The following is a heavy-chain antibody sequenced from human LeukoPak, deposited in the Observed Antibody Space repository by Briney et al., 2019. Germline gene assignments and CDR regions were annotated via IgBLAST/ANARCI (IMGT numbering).Heavy chain of an antibody. CDR1: GLTFSQYW. CDR3: VRAGRIAVAGHNWFDP. D-gene: IGHD6-19*01. V-gene: IGHV3-74*03. J-gene: IGHJ5*02. Sequence: GGSLRLSCAASGLTFSQYWMYWVRQAPGKGLVWVSRINSDASSTTYGDSVKGRFTISRDNAKNTVYLQMNSLRAEDTAVYYCVRAGRIAVAGHNWFDPWGQGTLVTVSS. CDR2: INSDASST.